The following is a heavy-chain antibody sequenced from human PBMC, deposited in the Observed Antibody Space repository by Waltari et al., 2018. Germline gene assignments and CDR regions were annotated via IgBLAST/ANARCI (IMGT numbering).Heavy chain of an antibody. CDR3: ARDAYSSSWTGSTGYYGMDV. V-gene: IGHV1-3*01. CDR2: INAGNGNT. J-gene: IGHJ6*02. D-gene: IGHD6-13*01. CDR1: GYTFTSYA. Sequence: QVQLVQSGAEVKKPGASVKVSCKASGYTFTSYAMHWVRQAPGQRLEWMGWINAGNGNTKYSRKFQGRVTITRDTSASTAYMELSSLRSEDTAVYYCARDAYSSSWTGSTGYYGMDVWGQGTTVTVSS.